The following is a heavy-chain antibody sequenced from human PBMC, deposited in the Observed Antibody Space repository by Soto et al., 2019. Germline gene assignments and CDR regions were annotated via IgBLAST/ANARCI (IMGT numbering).Heavy chain of an antibody. Sequence: QVQLEQSGPEVKKPGASVIVSCKASGYTFTNYGFNWVRQAPGQGLEWMGWIGAYNGKTNYAQKLLGRVTMTRDTSTNTAYLELRSLRSDDTAVYYCARGYGDYELGRDYGGQGTLVTVSS. CDR2: IGAYNGKT. CDR1: GYTFTNYG. D-gene: IGHD4-17*01. V-gene: IGHV1-18*01. CDR3: ARGYGDYELGRDY. J-gene: IGHJ4*02.